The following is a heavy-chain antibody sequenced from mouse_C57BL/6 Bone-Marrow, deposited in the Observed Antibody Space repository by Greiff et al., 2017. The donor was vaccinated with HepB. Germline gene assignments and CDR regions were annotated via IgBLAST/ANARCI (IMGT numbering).Heavy chain of an antibody. J-gene: IGHJ3*01. CDR3: ARDDYDPSAY. Sequence: QVQLQQSGPELVKPGASVKISCKASGYAFSSSWMNWVKQRPGKGLEWIGRIYPGDGDTNYNGKFKGKATLTADKSSSTAYMQLSSLTSEDSAVYFCARDDYDPSAYWGQGTPVTVSA. D-gene: IGHD2-4*01. CDR1: GYAFSSSW. V-gene: IGHV1-82*01. CDR2: IYPGDGDT.